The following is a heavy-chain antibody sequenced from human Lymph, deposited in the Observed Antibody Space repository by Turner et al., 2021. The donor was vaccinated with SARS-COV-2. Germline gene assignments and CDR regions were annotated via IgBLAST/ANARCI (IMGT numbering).Heavy chain of an antibody. J-gene: IGHJ3*02. D-gene: IGHD1-26*01. CDR3: ARDTVGATHAFDI. CDR2: ISRSGSTI. V-gene: IGHV3-48*03. Sequence: EVQLVESGGGLVLPGGSLRLSCAASGFIVSSYEMNWVRQAPGKGLEWVSYISRSGSTIYYADSVKGRFTISRDNAKNSLYLQMSSLRAEDTAVYYCARDTVGATHAFDIWGQGTMVTVSS. CDR1: GFIVSSYE.